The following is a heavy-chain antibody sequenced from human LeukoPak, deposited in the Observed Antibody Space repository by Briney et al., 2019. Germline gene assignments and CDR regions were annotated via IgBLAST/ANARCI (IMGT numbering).Heavy chain of an antibody. D-gene: IGHD2-2*01. Sequence: GASVKVSCKASGYKFTNYAISWVRQAPGQGLEWMGWISAYNTNTNYAQNLQGRVTMTTDTSTSKAYMELRRLRSDDTAVYYCARVVVGESVVPIAGYFDYWGQGSLVIVSS. V-gene: IGHV1-18*01. CDR3: ARVVVGESVVPIAGYFDY. CDR2: ISAYNTNT. CDR1: GYKFTNYA. J-gene: IGHJ4*02.